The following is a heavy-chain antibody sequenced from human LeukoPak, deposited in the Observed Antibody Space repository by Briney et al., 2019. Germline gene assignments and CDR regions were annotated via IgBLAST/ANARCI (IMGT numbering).Heavy chain of an antibody. CDR2: IYYSGST. J-gene: IGHJ6*02. CDR1: GGSISSYY. Sequence: TSETLSLTCTVSGGSISSYYWSWIRQPPGKGLEWIGYIYYSGSTNYNPSLKGRVTISVDTSKNQFSLKLSSVTAADTAVYYCARAYCGGDCYSRGSYYGMDVWGQGTTVTVSS. D-gene: IGHD2-21*02. CDR3: ARAYCGGDCYSRGSYYGMDV. V-gene: IGHV4-59*01.